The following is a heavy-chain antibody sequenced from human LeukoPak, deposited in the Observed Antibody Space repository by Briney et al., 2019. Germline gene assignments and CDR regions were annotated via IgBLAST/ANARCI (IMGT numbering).Heavy chain of an antibody. CDR3: SRGWLQQGFDY. CDR2: ISSSSSYI. D-gene: IGHD5-24*01. V-gene: IGHV3-21*01. J-gene: IGHJ4*02. Sequence: GGSLRLSCAASGFTFSSYWMSWVRQAPGKGLEWVSSISSSSSYIYYADSVKGRFTISRDNAKNSLYLQMNSLRAEDTAVYYCSRGWLQQGFDYWGQGTLVTVSS. CDR1: GFTFSSYW.